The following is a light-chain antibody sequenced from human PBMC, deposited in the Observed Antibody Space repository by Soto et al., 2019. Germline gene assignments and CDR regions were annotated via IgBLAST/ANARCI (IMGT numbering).Light chain of an antibody. CDR3: QQSLNPKT. J-gene: IGKJ1*01. V-gene: IGKV3-20*01. Sequence: NVLTHAPGTLSFSAGERAALSCRASESVSSIYVAWYQHKPGQAPKLLIYGASTRATGIPDRFSGSGSGTDFTLTIDRLEPEDFAVYYCQQSLNPKTFGQGTKVDIK. CDR1: ESVSSIY. CDR2: GAS.